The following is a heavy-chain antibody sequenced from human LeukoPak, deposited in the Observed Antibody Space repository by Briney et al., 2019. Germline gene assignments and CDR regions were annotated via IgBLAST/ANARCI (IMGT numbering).Heavy chain of an antibody. CDR2: ISGSGGST. Sequence: GGSLRLSCAASGFTFSSHAMSWVRQAPGKGLEWVSAISGSGGSTYYADSVKGRFIISRDNSKNTLYLQMNSLRAEDTAVYYCAKDRDYYGSGSPPYFDYWGQGTLVTVSS. V-gene: IGHV3-23*01. D-gene: IGHD3-10*01. CDR1: GFTFSSHA. J-gene: IGHJ4*02. CDR3: AKDRDYYGSGSPPYFDY.